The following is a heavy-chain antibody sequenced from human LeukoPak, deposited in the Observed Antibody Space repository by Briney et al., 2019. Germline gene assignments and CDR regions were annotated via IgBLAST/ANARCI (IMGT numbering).Heavy chain of an antibody. CDR3: TRDLTGPRLAATQYYYYYYGMDV. CDR2: IRSKAYGGTT. D-gene: IGHD2-15*01. V-gene: IGHV3-49*03. CDR1: GFTSGDYA. J-gene: IGHJ6*02. Sequence: GGSLRLSCTASGFTSGDYAMSWFRQAPGKGLEWVGFIRSKAYGGTTEYAASVKGRFTISRDDSKSIAYLQMNSLKTEDTAVYYCTRDLTGPRLAATQYYYYYYGMDVWGQGTTVTVSS.